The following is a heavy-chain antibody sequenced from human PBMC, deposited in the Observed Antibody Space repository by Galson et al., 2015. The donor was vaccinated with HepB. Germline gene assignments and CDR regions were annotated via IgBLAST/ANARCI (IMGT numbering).Heavy chain of an antibody. CDR2: ISYIVSNT. J-gene: IGHJ6*02. V-gene: IGHV3-30*15. D-gene: IGHD3-10*01. Sequence: SLRLSCAASGFTFSSYAMRWVRQAPGQGLEWMAGISYIVSNTYYADSVKGRFTISRDNSKNTLYLQMSSLRAEDTAVYYCARARITIQNMDVWGQGTPVTVSS. CDR1: GFTFSSYA. CDR3: ARARITIQNMDV.